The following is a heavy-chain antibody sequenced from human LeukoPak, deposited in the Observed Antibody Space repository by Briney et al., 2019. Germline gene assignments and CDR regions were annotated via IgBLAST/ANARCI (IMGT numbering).Heavy chain of an antibody. CDR3: SRGGASSLPFDY. Sequence: PSETLSLTCTVSGGSVTPNYWSWLRQPPGKGLEWIGHVSYTGSPSYNPSLNRRVTISIDTSKNQFSLNLSFVTAADTAVYFCSRGGASSLPFDYWGQGSLVTVSS. CDR1: GGSVTPNY. J-gene: IGHJ4*02. D-gene: IGHD6-19*01. V-gene: IGHV4-59*02. CDR2: VSYTGSP.